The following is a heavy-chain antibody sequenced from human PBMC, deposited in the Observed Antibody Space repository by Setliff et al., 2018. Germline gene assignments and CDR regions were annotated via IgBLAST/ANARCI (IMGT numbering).Heavy chain of an antibody. CDR2: ISVYNGDT. CDR3: ARDLRYYYDSSGYGKVFGY. Sequence: ASVKVSCKASGYTFRNYAFAWVRQAPGQGLEWVGWISVYNGDTNYAQKLQGRVTMTTDTSTSTAYMELRSLRSDDTAVYYCARDLRYYYDSSGYGKVFGYWGQGTLVTVSS. D-gene: IGHD3-22*01. J-gene: IGHJ4*02. CDR1: GYTFRNYA. V-gene: IGHV1-18*01.